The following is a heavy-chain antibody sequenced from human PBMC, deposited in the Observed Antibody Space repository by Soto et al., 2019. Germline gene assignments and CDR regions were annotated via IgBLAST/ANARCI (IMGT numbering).Heavy chain of an antibody. CDR2: MNPNSGDT. CDR1: GYTFRDHD. J-gene: IGHJ4*02. V-gene: IGHV1-8*01. CDR3: ARVGGNWNDDYFDY. Sequence: QVQLVQSGAEVKKPGASVKVSCKASGYTFRDHDINWVRQASGQGPEWLGWMNPNSGDTGYAQNFQGRVTMTRDTSKRTAYMELSSLRSEDTAVYYCARVGGNWNDDYFDYWGQGTLVTVSS. D-gene: IGHD1-1*01.